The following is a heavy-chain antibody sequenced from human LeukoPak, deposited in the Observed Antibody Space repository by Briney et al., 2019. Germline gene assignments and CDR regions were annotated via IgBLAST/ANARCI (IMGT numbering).Heavy chain of an antibody. V-gene: IGHV3-48*03. CDR3: ARDGNENGMDV. D-gene: IGHD1-1*01. Sequence: QPGGYLRLSCAASGFTFSSYEMNWVRQAPGKGLEWVSYISSSGSTIYYADSVKGRFTISRDNAKNSLYLQMNSLRAEDTAVYYCARDGNENGMDVWGKGTTVTVSS. CDR2: ISSSGSTI. J-gene: IGHJ6*04. CDR1: GFTFSSYE.